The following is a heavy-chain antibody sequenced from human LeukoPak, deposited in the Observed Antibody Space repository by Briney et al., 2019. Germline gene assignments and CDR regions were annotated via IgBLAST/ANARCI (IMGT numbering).Heavy chain of an antibody. CDR2: TNSGGTST. J-gene: IGHJ4*02. Sequence: GGTLIRSCATSGFPFSDFSMSWVRQAPGKGLEWISTTNSGGTSTYYAESVKGRFTISRDNSKNTLYLQMSSLRVEDTAVYYCAKQSYARSLGEGGPGTLVSVSS. CDR1: GFPFSDFS. CDR3: AKQSYARSLGE. V-gene: IGHV3-23*01. D-gene: IGHD2-8*01.